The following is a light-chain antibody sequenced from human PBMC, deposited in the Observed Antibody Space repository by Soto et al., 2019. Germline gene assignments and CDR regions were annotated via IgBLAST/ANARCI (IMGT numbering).Light chain of an antibody. J-gene: IGLJ3*02. CDR3: QSYDSSLTXWV. V-gene: IGLV1-40*01. CDR2: GNS. Sequence: QSVLTQPPSVSGAPGQRVTISCTESSSNIGAGYDVHWYQQLPGTAPKLLIYGNSNRPSGVPDRFSGSKSGTSASLAITGLQAEDEADYYCQSYDSSLTXWVXGGGTKLTVL. CDR1: SSNIGAGYD.